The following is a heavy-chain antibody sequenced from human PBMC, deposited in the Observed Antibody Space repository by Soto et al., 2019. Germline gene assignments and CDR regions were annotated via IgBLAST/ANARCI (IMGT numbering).Heavy chain of an antibody. D-gene: IGHD5-12*01. J-gene: IGHJ4*02. V-gene: IGHV3-53*01. CDR2: IYSGGSI. CDR1: GFTVSSNY. Sequence: EVQLVESGGGLIQPGGSLRLSCAASGFTVSSNYMSWVRQAPGKGLEWVSVIYSGGSIYYADSVKGRFTISRDNSKNTLYLQMNSLRAEDTAVYYCARLYSGYDPYFDYWGQGTLVTVSS. CDR3: ARLYSGYDPYFDY.